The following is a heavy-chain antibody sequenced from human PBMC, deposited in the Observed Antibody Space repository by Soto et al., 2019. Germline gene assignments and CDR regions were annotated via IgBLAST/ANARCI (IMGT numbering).Heavy chain of an antibody. CDR3: ARAGCYDPADYTHYGMAV. D-gene: IGHD3-16*01. J-gene: IGHJ6*02. Sequence: QVQLVESGGGVVQPGRSLRLSCAASGFIFSSYGMHWVRQAPGRGLEWVAAIWYDGSNKYFADPVRGRFTISRDNSKKTLYLQMKPLSADVTAVYYYARAGCYDPADYTHYGMAVLGLGTTVTVYS. V-gene: IGHV3-33*01. CDR1: GFIFSSYG. CDR2: IWYDGSNK.